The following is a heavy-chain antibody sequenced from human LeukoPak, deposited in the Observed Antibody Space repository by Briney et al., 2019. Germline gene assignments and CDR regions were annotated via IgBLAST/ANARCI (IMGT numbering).Heavy chain of an antibody. V-gene: IGHV3-21*01. Sequence: GGSLRLSCAASGFTFSSYGMNWVRQAPGKGLEWVSSISSSSSYIYYADSVKGRFTISRDNAKNSLYLQMNSLRAEDTAVYYCARDLNGDYAFDYWGQGTLVTVSS. D-gene: IGHD4-17*01. CDR3: ARDLNGDYAFDY. CDR2: ISSSSSYI. CDR1: GFTFSSYG. J-gene: IGHJ4*02.